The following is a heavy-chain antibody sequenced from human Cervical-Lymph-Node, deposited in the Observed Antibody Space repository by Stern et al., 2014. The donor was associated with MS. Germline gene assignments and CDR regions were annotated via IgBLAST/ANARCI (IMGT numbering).Heavy chain of an antibody. CDR3: ARNPALWYFDL. Sequence: KESGPGLVKPLQTLSLTCTVSGGSVSSGGYFWNWIRQHPGKGLEWIGHVYYSGSIAYNPSLKSRVTISVDTSKNQFSLRLRSVTAADTAVYYCARNPALWYFDLWGRGTLAAVSS. V-gene: IGHV4-31*03. J-gene: IGHJ2*01. CDR1: GGSVSSGGYF. CDR2: VYYSGSI. D-gene: IGHD3-3*02.